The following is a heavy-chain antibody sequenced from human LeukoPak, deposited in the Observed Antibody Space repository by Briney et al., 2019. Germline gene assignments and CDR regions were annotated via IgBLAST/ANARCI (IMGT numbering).Heavy chain of an antibody. J-gene: IGHJ4*02. D-gene: IGHD4-17*01. CDR2: INWNGGST. Sequence: GGSLRLSCAASGFTFDDYGMSWVRQAPGKGLERVSGINWNGGSTGYADSVKGRFTISRDNAKNSLYLQMNSLRAEDTAVYYCARDRSTVTTWVDYWGQGTLVTVSS. CDR3: ARDRSTVTTWVDY. CDR1: GFTFDDYG. V-gene: IGHV3-20*04.